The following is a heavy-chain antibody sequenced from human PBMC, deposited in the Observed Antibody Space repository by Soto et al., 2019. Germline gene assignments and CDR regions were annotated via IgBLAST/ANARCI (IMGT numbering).Heavy chain of an antibody. Sequence: SGPTLVNPTQTLTLTCTFSGFSLSTSGVGVGWIRQPPGKALEWLALIYWDDDKRYSPSLKSRLTITKGTSKNQVVLTMTNMDPEDTATYYCAHTTSSGWYPYYFDYSGQLTLVTVSS. CDR3: AHTTSSGWYPYYFDY. V-gene: IGHV2-5*02. D-gene: IGHD6-19*01. J-gene: IGHJ4*02. CDR1: GFSLSTSGVG. CDR2: IYWDDDK.